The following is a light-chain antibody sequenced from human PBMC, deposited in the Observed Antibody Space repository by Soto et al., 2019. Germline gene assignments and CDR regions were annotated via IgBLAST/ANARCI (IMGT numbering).Light chain of an antibody. J-gene: IGKJ2*01. V-gene: IGKV3-15*01. CDR2: DAS. Sequence: EIVMTQSPATLSVSPGERATLSCRASQSVSSYLAWYQQKPGLPPRLLIYDASTRATGIPDRCSGSGSGTDFTPTIGSPQSAVFAGYYCQQYSNWPPLYTFGRGTKLEIK. CDR3: QQYSNWPPLYT. CDR1: QSVSSY.